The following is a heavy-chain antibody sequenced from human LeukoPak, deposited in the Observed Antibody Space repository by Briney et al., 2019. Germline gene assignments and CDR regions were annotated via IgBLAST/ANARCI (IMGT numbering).Heavy chain of an antibody. D-gene: IGHD3-10*01. CDR3: AKDSYYGSGSYYRRDFDY. CDR1: GFTFNSYA. Sequence: TGGSLRLSCAASGFTFNSYAMNWVRQAPGRGLEWVSAISGSGGSTYYADSVKGRFTISRDNSKNTLYLQMNSLRAVDTAVYYCAKDSYYGSGSYYRRDFDYWGQGTLVTVSS. J-gene: IGHJ4*02. CDR2: ISGSGGST. V-gene: IGHV3-23*01.